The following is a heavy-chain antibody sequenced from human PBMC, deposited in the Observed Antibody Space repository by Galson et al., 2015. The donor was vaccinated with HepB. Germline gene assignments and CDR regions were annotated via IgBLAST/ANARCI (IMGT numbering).Heavy chain of an antibody. CDR1: GYTFTGYY. CDR2: INPNSGGT. D-gene: IGHD1-26*01. J-gene: IGHJ3*02. V-gene: IGHV1-2*02. Sequence: SVKVSCKASGYTFTGYYMHWVRQAPGQGLEWMGWINPNSGGTNYAQKFQGRVTMTRDTSISTAYMELSRLRSDDTAVYYCARVPARGSYPHAFDIWGQGTMVTVSS. CDR3: ARVPARGSYPHAFDI.